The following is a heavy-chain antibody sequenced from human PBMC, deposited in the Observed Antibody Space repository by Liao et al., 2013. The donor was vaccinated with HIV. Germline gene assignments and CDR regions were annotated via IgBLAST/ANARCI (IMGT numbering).Heavy chain of an antibody. CDR3: AREGRGAIAATGGDYYYSYHMDV. CDR1: GGSISSGSYY. Sequence: QVQLQESGPGLVKPSQTLSLTCTVSGGSISSGSYYWSWIRQPAGKGLEWIGHIYTSGTTNYNASLKSRVTISIDTSKDQFSLRLSSVTAADTAVYYCAREGRGAIAATGGDYYYSYHMDVWGQRGPQSPSPQ. V-gene: IGHV4-61*02. J-gene: IGHJ6*01. CDR2: IYTSGTT. D-gene: IGHD6-13*01.